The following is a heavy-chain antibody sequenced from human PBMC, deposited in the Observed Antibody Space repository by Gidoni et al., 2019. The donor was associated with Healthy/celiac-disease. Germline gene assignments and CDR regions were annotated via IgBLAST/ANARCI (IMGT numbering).Heavy chain of an antibody. CDR1: GFPFSSYA. D-gene: IGHD2-15*01. CDR2: ISYDGSNK. J-gene: IGHJ4*02. CDR3: AREPSIVDQYYFDY. V-gene: IGHV3-30-3*01. Sequence: QVQLVESGGGVVQPGRSLRLSCAASGFPFSSYAMHWVRQAPGKGLEWVAVISYDGSNKYYADSVKGRFTISRDNSKNTLYLQMNSLRAEDTAVYYCAREPSIVDQYYFDYWGQGTLVTVSS.